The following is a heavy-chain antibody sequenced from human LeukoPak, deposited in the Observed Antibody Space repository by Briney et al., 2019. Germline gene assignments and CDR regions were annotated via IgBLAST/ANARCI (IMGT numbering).Heavy chain of an antibody. D-gene: IGHD1-26*01. Sequence: GGSLRLSCAASGFTFSSYAMSWVRQAPGKGLEWVSAISGSGGSTYYADSVKGRFTISRDNSKNTLYLQMNSLRAEDTAVYYCAKDGLLVGATRHDHWGQGTLVTVSS. CDR1: GFTFSSYA. V-gene: IGHV3-23*01. CDR3: AKDGLLVGATRHDH. J-gene: IGHJ5*02. CDR2: ISGSGGST.